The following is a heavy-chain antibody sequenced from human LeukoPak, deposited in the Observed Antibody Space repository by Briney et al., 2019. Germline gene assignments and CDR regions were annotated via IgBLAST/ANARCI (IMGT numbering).Heavy chain of an antibody. CDR3: ARGMLERRSAFDI. CDR1: GGSISSGDYS. Sequence: SETLSLTCTVSGGSISSGDYSWSRMPQPPGKDLEWGGYIYHSGSTYYNPSLKSRVSISVDRLKNQFSMKLSSVTAADTDVYYCARGMLERRSAFDIWGQGTMVTVSS. D-gene: IGHD3-3*01. J-gene: IGHJ3*02. CDR2: IYHSGST. V-gene: IGHV4-30-2*01.